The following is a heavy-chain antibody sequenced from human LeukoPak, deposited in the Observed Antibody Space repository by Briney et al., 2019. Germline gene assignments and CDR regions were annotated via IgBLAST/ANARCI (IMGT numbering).Heavy chain of an antibody. CDR3: ARGMIYRWFDP. D-gene: IGHD3/OR15-3a*01. V-gene: IGHV1-8*01. Sequence: ASVKVFCKASGYTFTRYDINWVRQATGQGLECMGWMNHNSGNTGCAQKFEGRVTMTRNTSIRTAYMELGSLRSEDTAVYYCARGMIYRWFDPWGQGTLVTVSS. J-gene: IGHJ5*02. CDR2: MNHNSGNT. CDR1: GYTFTRYD.